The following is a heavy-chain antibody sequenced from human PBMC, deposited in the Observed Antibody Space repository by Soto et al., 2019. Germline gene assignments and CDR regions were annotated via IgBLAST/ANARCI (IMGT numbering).Heavy chain of an antibody. V-gene: IGHV3-21*01. Sequence: EVQLVESGGGLVRPGGSLRLSCAASGFTFSRYSMNWVRQAPGKGLEWVSSISSTTNYIYYADSMKGRFTVSRDNAKNSVYLDMNSLSAEETAVYYCAREFEDLTSNFDYWGQGTLVTVSS. CDR1: GFTFSRYS. CDR3: AREFEDLTSNFDY. J-gene: IGHJ4*02. D-gene: IGHD3-10*01. CDR2: ISSTTNYI.